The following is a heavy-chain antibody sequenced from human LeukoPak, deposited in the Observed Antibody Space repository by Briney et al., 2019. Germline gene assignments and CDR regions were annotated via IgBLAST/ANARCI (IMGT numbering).Heavy chain of an antibody. CDR3: ARDRSLYGTDY. D-gene: IGHD1-1*01. Sequence: SETLSLTCTVSGGSISSISYYWGWIRQPPGMGLEWIGSMYHNGSTNYNPSLKSRVTISVDTSKNQFSLKLSSVTAADTAVYYCARDRSLYGTDYWGQGTLVTVSS. J-gene: IGHJ4*02. V-gene: IGHV4-39*07. CDR2: MYHNGST. CDR1: GGSISSISYY.